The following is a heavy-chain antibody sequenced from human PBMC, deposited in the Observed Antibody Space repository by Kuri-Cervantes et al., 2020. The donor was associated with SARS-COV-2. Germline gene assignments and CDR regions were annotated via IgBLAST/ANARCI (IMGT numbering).Heavy chain of an antibody. D-gene: IGHD6-25*01. V-gene: IGHV4-38-2*02. Sequence: ESLKISCTVSGGSISSYYWGWIRQPPGKVLEWIGSIYHSGSTYYNPSLKSRVTISVDTSKNQFSLKLSSVTAADTAVYYCARVGSALRRDFDYWGQGTLVTVSS. CDR2: IYHSGST. CDR3: ARVGSALRRDFDY. CDR1: GGSISSYY. J-gene: IGHJ4*02.